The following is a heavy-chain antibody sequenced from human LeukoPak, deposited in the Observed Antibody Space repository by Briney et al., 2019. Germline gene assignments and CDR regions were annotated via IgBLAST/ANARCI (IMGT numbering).Heavy chain of an antibody. V-gene: IGHV4-59*11. Sequence: SDTLSLLCTVSGGSLTGHYWSWLRQPPGKGLEWIAYISYSGCTNSNPSLQSRVSISLDTSRNQFSLKLSSVTAADTALYCCARGPHLDIVATTEEGVFDCWGQGTLVSVSS. J-gene: IGHJ4*02. CDR2: ISYSGCT. D-gene: IGHD5-12*01. CDR1: GGSLTGHY. CDR3: ARGPHLDIVATTEEGVFDC.